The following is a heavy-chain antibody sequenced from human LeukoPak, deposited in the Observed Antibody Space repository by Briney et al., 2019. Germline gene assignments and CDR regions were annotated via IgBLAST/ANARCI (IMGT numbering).Heavy chain of an antibody. J-gene: IGHJ3*01. CDR2: IIFIYGTS. V-gene: IGHV1-69*06. Sequence: GASVKDSCKASGGTFNNYVISWVRQAPGRELEWVGGIIFIYGTSYYAQKFQGRVRITADKSTNTAYMELSSLTSDDTAVYYCARVGRPALPPREMTIFGVALIQNAFDLWGQGTMVTVSS. D-gene: IGHD3-3*01. CDR3: ARVGRPALPPREMTIFGVALIQNAFDL. CDR1: GGTFNNYV.